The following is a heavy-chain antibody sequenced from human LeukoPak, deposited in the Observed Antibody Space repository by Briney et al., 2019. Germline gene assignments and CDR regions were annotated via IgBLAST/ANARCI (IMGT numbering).Heavy chain of an antibody. CDR3: ANRRSGIAAAGTFDY. CDR1: GFTFSSYT. Sequence: GGSLRLSCAASGFTFSSYTIHWVRQAPGMGLENVSAISGNGGSTYYANSVKGRFTISRDNSKNTLYLQMNSLRAEDTAVYYCANRRSGIAAAGTFDYWGQGTLVTVSS. V-gene: IGHV3-64*01. D-gene: IGHD6-13*01. J-gene: IGHJ4*02. CDR2: ISGNGGST.